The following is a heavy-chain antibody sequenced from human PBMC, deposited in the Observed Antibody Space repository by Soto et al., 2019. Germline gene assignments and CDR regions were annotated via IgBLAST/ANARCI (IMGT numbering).Heavy chain of an antibody. D-gene: IGHD4-4*01. CDR3: ARDRDSSYFPPPYYFDS. Sequence: QVQLVESGGGVVQPGRSLRLSCAASAFTFRSYTMHWVRQAPGKGLVWVATISYDGSKTNYADSVRGRFTISRDNSKSILFLQMDSLRPEDTAVYSCARDRDSSYFPPPYYFDSWGQGTLVTVSS. J-gene: IGHJ4*02. V-gene: IGHV3-30*04. CDR1: AFTFRSYT. CDR2: ISYDGSKT.